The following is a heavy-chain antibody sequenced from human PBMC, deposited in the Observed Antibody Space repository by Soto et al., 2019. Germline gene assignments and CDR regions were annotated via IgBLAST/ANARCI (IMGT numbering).Heavy chain of an antibody. Sequence: SETLSLTCAVYGGSFSGYYWSWIRQPPGKGLEWIGEINHSGSTDYNPSLKSRVTISVDTSKNQFSLKLSSVTAADTAVYYCAREGVNRGYYYYYGMDVWGQGTTVTVSS. CDR3: AREGVNRGYYYYYGMDV. J-gene: IGHJ6*02. CDR2: INHSGST. V-gene: IGHV4-34*01. D-gene: IGHD2-8*01. CDR1: GGSFSGYY.